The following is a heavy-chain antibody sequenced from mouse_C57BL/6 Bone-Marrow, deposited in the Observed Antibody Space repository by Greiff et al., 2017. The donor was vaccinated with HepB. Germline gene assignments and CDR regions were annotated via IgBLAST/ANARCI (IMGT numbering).Heavy chain of an antibody. Sequence: QVQLQQSGAELVRPGTSVKVSCKASGYAFTNYLIEWVKQRPGQGLEWIGVINPGSGGTNYNEKFKGMATLTADKSSSTAYMQLSSLTSEDSAVYFCASGITTVGDFDYWGQGTTLTVSS. CDR2: INPGSGGT. V-gene: IGHV1-54*01. CDR3: ASGITTVGDFDY. J-gene: IGHJ2*01. CDR1: GYAFTNYL. D-gene: IGHD1-1*01.